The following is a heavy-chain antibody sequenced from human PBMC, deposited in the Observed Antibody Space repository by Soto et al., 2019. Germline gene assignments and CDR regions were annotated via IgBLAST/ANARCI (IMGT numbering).Heavy chain of an antibody. CDR1: GGSISSDY. CDR3: ARGLGVVVPAAMLCYYGIDV. V-gene: IGHV4-59*01. D-gene: IGHD2-2*01. J-gene: IGHJ6*02. CDR2: IYYSGST. Sequence: SETLSLTCSVSGGSISSDYWSWLRQPPGKGLEWIGYIYYSGSTNYNPSLKSRVTISVDTSKSQFSLKLSSVTGADTAVYYCARGLGVVVPAAMLCYYGIDVWGQGTTVTVPS.